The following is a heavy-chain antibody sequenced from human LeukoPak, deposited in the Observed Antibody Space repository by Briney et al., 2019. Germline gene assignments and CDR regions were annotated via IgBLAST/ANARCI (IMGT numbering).Heavy chain of an antibody. D-gene: IGHD2-21*02. Sequence: SETLSLTCSVSGGSVSSANFWAWIRQPPGKGLEWIASVFYDGTTFYSPSLKTRVTISVGTTTNQFSLRLNSVTAADTAVYYCARRTLMTSIATYNWFDPWGQGTLVTVSS. CDR2: VFYDGTT. CDR3: ARRTLMTSIATYNWFDP. J-gene: IGHJ5*02. CDR1: GGSVSSANF. V-gene: IGHV4-39*01.